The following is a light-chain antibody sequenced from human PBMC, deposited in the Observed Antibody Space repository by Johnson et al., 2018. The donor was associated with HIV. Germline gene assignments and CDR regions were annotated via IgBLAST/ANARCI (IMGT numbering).Light chain of an antibody. CDR1: SSNIGSNY. V-gene: IGLV1-51*01. J-gene: IGLJ1*01. CDR3: GTWGGV. Sequence: QPVLTQPPSVSAAPGQNVTISCSGSSSNIGSNYVSWYQQVPGTAPKLLIFDTYQRPSGIPDRFSGSKSGTSATLGITGLQTGDEADYYCGTWGGVFGTGTKVTVL. CDR2: DTY.